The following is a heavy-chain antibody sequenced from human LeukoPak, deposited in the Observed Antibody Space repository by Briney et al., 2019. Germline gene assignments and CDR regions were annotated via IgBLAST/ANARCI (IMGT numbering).Heavy chain of an antibody. J-gene: IGHJ4*02. D-gene: IGHD5-24*01. CDR1: GFIFSDYY. CDR3: AKDVGRDGYNTLFDY. Sequence: PGGSLRLSCAASGFIFSDYYMSWIRQAPGKGLEWVSGISWNSGSIGYADSVKGRFTISRDNAKNSLYLQMNSLRAEDTALYYCAKDVGRDGYNTLFDYWGQGTLVTVSS. CDR2: ISWNSGSI. V-gene: IGHV3-9*01.